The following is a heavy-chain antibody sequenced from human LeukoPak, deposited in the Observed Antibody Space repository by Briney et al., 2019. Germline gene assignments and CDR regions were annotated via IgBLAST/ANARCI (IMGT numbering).Heavy chain of an antibody. Sequence: PGGSLRLSCAASGFTFSSYSMNWVRQAPGKGLEWVAVISYDGSNKYYADSVKGRFTISRDNSKNTLYLQMNSLRAEDTAVYYCAKHRENYGDSCLDDYWGQGTLVTVSS. CDR2: ISYDGSNK. CDR1: GFTFSSYS. V-gene: IGHV3-30*18. CDR3: AKHRENYGDSCLDDY. D-gene: IGHD4-17*01. J-gene: IGHJ4*02.